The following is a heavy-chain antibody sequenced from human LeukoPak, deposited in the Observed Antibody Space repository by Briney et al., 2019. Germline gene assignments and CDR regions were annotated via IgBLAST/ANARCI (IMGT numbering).Heavy chain of an antibody. J-gene: IGHJ6*03. CDR1: GYTFTSYD. CDR2: MNPNSGNT. D-gene: IGHD2-2*01. CDR3: ARKAVVPAANVHYYYYMDV. V-gene: IGHV1-8*01. Sequence: ASVKVSCKASGYTFTSYDINWVRQATGQGLEWMGWMNPNSGNTGYAQKFQGRVTMTRNTSISTAYMELSSLRSEDTAVYYCARKAVVPAANVHYYYYMDVWGKGTTVTVSS.